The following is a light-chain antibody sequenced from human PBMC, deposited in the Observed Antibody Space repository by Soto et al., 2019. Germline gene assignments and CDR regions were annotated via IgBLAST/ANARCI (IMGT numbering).Light chain of an antibody. CDR1: QRLSSSY. CDR3: QQYGRSPTIT. Sequence: EVVCRQSPGTLSLSPGDRDPATCRAGQRLSSSYLAWYQQKPGQAPRLLIYGASSRATSIPDRFSGSGSGTDFTLTISRLEPEDFAVYYCQQYGRSPTITFGQGTRLEIK. CDR2: GAS. J-gene: IGKJ5*01. V-gene: IGKV3-20*01.